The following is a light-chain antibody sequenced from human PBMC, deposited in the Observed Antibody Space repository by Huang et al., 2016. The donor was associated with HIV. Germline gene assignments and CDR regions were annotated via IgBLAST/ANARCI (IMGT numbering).Light chain of an antibody. Sequence: DVVMTQSPLYLPVTLGQPASISCRSSQSLVHSDGNTYLNWFQQRPGQSPRRLIYKVSNRDSGVPDRFSCSGSGTDFTLKISRVEAEDVGVYYCMQGTHWPLFGQGTKLEIK. CDR3: MQGTHWPL. CDR1: QSLVHSDGNTY. CDR2: KVS. J-gene: IGKJ2*01. V-gene: IGKV2-30*02.